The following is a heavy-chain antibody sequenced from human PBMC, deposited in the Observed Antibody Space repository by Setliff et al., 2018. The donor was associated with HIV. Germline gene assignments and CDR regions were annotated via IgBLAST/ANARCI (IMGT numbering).Heavy chain of an antibody. CDR1: GGTFSSYG. CDR3: ARDSEWGSYIFWTFDI. Sequence: ASVKVSCKASGGTFSSYGISWVRQAPGQGLEWMGWISAYNGNTNYAQKLQGRVTMTTDTSTSTAYMELRGLRSDDTAVYYCARDSEWGSYIFWTFDIWGQGTMVTLSS. CDR2: ISAYNGNT. J-gene: IGHJ3*02. D-gene: IGHD1-26*01. V-gene: IGHV1-18*01.